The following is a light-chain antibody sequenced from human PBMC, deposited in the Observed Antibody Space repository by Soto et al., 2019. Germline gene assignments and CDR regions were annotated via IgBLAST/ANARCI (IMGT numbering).Light chain of an antibody. CDR1: QTVTNDY. CDR2: GAS. V-gene: IGKV3-20*01. CDR3: QQYGSSPKA. J-gene: IGKJ1*01. Sequence: EIVLTQSPGTLSLSPGERATLSCRASQTVTNDYLAWFQKRPGQAPRLLIYGASSRVTGIPDRFSGSGSGTDFTLTISNLEPEDFAVYYCQQYGSSPKAFGQGTKVEIK.